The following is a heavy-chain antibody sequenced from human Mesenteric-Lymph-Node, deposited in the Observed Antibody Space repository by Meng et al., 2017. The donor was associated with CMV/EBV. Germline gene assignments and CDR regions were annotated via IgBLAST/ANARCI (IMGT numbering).Heavy chain of an antibody. Sequence: ETLSLTCTVSGGSISNSWGWIRQPPGKGLEWVSVIYSGGSSTYYADSVKGRFTISRDNSKNTLYLQMNSLRAEDTAVYYCAKGTYNWNDYFDYWGQGTLVTVSS. J-gene: IGHJ4*02. CDR1: GGSISNS. CDR2: IYSGGSST. V-gene: IGHV3-23*03. CDR3: AKGTYNWNDYFDY. D-gene: IGHD1-20*01.